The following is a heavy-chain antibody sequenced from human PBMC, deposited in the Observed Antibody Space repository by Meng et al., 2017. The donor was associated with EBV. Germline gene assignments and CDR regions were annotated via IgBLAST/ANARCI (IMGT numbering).Heavy chain of an antibody. CDR1: GFSITSYP. CDR2: LNDSNDNT. D-gene: IGHD1-26*01. CDR3: TGAGFRGNYKSIDY. V-gene: IGHV1-3*05. J-gene: IGHJ4*02. Sequence: QIQLWKAGGGEKKPGAPVKVSGKASGFSITSYPMHWVRQAPGQRPEWMGWLNDSNDNTEYSQKFQRRITITRDTSASTAYMGLSNLISEDTAVYYCTGAGFRGNYKSIDYWCQGTLVTVSS.